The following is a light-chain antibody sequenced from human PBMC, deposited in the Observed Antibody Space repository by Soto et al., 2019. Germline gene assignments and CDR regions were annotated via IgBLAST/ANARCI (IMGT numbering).Light chain of an antibody. CDR1: SSNIGAGHD. V-gene: IGLV1-40*01. CDR2: GNN. CDR3: QSYDSSLSAYV. J-gene: IGLJ1*01. Sequence: QSVLTQPPSVSGAPGQRVTISCTGSSSNIGAGHDVHWYQQFPGTAPQLLIFGNNNRPSGVPDRFSGSKSGTSASLAITGLQADDEDDFYCQSYDSSLSAYVFGTGTKLTVL.